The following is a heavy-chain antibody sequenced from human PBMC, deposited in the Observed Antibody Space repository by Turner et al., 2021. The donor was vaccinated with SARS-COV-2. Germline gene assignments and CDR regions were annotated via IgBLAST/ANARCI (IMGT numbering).Heavy chain of an antibody. CDR3: ARTFHSDSSGYHYVPYLQH. V-gene: IGHV1-2*02. D-gene: IGHD3-22*01. CDR2: INPKSGGT. Sequence: QVQLVQSGADVKQPGASVKVSCKASGYTFTGHYIHWVRQAPAQGVEWMGWINPKSGGTNYAQKFQGRVTMTRDTSISTAYMELNRLRSDDTAVYYCARTFHSDSSGYHYVPYLQHWGQGTLLTVSS. CDR1: GYTFTGHY. J-gene: IGHJ1*01.